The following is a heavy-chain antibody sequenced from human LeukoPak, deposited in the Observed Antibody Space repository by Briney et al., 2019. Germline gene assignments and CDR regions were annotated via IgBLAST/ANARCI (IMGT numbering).Heavy chain of an antibody. D-gene: IGHD6-13*01. J-gene: IGHJ4*02. Sequence: HPGGSLRLSCAASGFTFSSYAMSWVRQAPGKGLEWVSAIDSSGSYTWYDDSVEGRFTISRDNSKNTPYLQMNSLRAEDTAVYYCAKGSAGGRPYYFDYWGQGTLVPVSS. CDR2: IDSSGSYT. CDR1: GFTFSSYA. V-gene: IGHV3-23*05. CDR3: AKGSAGGRPYYFDY.